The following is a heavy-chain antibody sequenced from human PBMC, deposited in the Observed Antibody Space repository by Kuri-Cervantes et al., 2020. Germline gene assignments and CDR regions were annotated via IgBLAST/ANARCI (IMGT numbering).Heavy chain of an antibody. CDR1: GGSFSGYY. CDR3: ARASRGYNYGRPFDH. Sequence: SETLSLTCAVYGGSFSGYYWSWIRQPPGKGLEWIGEINHRGSTNYNPSLKSRVTISVDTSKNQFSLKLSSVTAADTSVYYCARASRGYNYGRPFDHWGQGTLVTVSS. CDR2: INHRGST. J-gene: IGHJ4*02. D-gene: IGHD5-18*01. V-gene: IGHV4-34*01.